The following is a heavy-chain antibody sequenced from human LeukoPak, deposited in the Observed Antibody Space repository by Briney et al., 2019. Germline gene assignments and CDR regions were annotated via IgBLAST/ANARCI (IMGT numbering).Heavy chain of an antibody. Sequence: GGSLRLSCAASGFTFSSYWMSWVRQAPGKGLEWVANIKQDGSEKYYVDSVKGRFTISRDNAKNSLYLQMNSLRAEDTAVYYCARLSSSWSPSTFYYYYNMDVWGKGTTVTVSS. D-gene: IGHD6-13*01. CDR3: ARLSSSWSPSTFYYYYNMDV. CDR2: IKQDGSEK. CDR1: GFTFSSYW. J-gene: IGHJ6*03. V-gene: IGHV3-7*01.